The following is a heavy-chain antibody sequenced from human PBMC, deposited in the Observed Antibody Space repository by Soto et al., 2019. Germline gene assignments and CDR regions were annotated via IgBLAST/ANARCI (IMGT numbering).Heavy chain of an antibody. CDR1: RFTFSNYA. CDR3: ARDDYSIDV. J-gene: IGHJ6*02. V-gene: IGHV3-30*04. Sequence: QEQLVESGGGVVQPGRSLRLSCAAFRFTFSNYAMHWVRQAPGKGLKWVAVISYDLRNKYYADSVKGRFTISRDNSENAVSLEMNSLRVEDTAVYYCARDDYSIDVWGQGTTVTVSS. CDR2: ISYDLRNK.